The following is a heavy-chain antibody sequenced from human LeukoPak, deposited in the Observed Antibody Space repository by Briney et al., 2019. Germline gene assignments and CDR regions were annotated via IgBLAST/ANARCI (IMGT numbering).Heavy chain of an antibody. Sequence: SETLPLTCAVYGGSFSGYYWSWIRQPPGKELEWIGEINHSGSTNYNPSLKSRVTISVDTSKNQFSLKLSSVTAADTAVYYCARRPRGLLWFGELLPCFDPWGQGTLVTVSS. D-gene: IGHD3-10*01. CDR3: ARRPRGLLWFGELLPCFDP. V-gene: IGHV4-34*01. J-gene: IGHJ5*02. CDR1: GGSFSGYY. CDR2: INHSGST.